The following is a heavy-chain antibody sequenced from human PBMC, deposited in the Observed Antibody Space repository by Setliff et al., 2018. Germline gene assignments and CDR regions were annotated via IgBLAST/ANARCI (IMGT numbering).Heavy chain of an antibody. D-gene: IGHD4-4*01. CDR1: GFTFSSYW. CDR2: INSDGSST. V-gene: IGHV3-74*01. Sequence: GGSLGLSCAASGFTFSSYWMHWVRQAPGKGLVWVSRINSDGSSTSYADSVKGRFTISRDNAKNTVYLQMNSLRAEDTAVYYCARERETRDYSTGLGYWGQGTLVTVSS. J-gene: IGHJ4*02. CDR3: ARERETRDYSTGLGY.